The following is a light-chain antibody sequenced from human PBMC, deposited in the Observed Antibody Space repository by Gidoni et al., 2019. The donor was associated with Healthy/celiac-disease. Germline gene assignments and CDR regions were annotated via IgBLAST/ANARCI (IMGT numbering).Light chain of an antibody. CDR1: QSISSY. V-gene: IGKV1-39*01. Sequence: DIQMTRSPSSLSASVGDRVTITCRASQSISSYLNWYQQKPGKAPKLLIYAASSLQSGVPSRFSGSGSGTDFTLTISSLQPEDFATYYCQQSYSTRRTFGQGTKLEIK. CDR2: AAS. J-gene: IGKJ2*01. CDR3: QQSYSTRRT.